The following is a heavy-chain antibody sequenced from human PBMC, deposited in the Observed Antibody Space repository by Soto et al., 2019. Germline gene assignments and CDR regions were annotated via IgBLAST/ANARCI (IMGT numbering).Heavy chain of an antibody. D-gene: IGHD3-3*01. CDR3: ARGWSGYSGWFDP. CDR2: INAGNGNT. Sequence: GASVKVSCKASGYTFTSYAMHWVRQAPGQRLEWMGWINAGNGNTKYSQKFQGRVTITRDTSASTAYMELSSLRSEDTALYYCARGWSGYSGWFDPWGQGTLVTVSS. CDR1: GYTFTSYA. V-gene: IGHV1-3*01. J-gene: IGHJ5*02.